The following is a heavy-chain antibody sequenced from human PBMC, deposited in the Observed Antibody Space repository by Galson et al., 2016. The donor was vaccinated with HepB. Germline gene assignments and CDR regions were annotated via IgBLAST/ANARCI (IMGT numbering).Heavy chain of an antibody. D-gene: IGHD3-10*01. Sequence: SVKVSCKASGGTFSTYAINWVRQAPGQGLEWMGGTIPVFGTPNFAQKFQDRVTITADDSTSTAYMEMNSLRSEDTAVYYCAGTPRDTIMIRGIFVSPNWFDPWGQGTLVIVSS. CDR3: AGTPRDTIMIRGIFVSPNWFDP. J-gene: IGHJ5*02. CDR2: TIPVFGTP. CDR1: GGTFSTYA. V-gene: IGHV1-69*13.